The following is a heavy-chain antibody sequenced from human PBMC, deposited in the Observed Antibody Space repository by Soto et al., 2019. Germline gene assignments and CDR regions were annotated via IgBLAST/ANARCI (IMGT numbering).Heavy chain of an antibody. J-gene: IGHJ6*02. V-gene: IGHV4-39*01. CDR2: IYYSGST. CDR1: GGSISSSSYY. CDR3: ARGIAAAVVHYYYGMDV. Sequence: SETLSLTCTVSGGSISSSSYYWGWIRQPPGKGLEWIGSIYYSGSTYYNPSLKSRVTISVDTSKNQFSLKLSSVTAADTAVYYCARGIAAAVVHYYYGMDVWGQGTTVTVS. D-gene: IGHD6-13*01.